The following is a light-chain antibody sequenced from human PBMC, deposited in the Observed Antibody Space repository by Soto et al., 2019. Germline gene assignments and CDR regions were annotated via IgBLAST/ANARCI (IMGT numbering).Light chain of an antibody. J-gene: IGLJ1*01. CDR1: SSDVGSYNY. V-gene: IGLV2-23*02. Sequence: QSVLTQPASVSGSPGQSITISCTGTSSDVGSYNYVSWFQHHPGKAPKLIIYEVNKRPSGISDRFSGSKSGNTASLTISGLQAEDEADYYCCSYAGTTISYVFGTGTKATVL. CDR3: CSYAGTTISYV. CDR2: EVN.